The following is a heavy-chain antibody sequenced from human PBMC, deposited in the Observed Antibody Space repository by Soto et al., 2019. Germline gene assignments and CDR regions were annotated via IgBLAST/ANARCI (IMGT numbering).Heavy chain of an antibody. CDR3: ARSPPSTYCSGGSCYGDLDD. D-gene: IGHD2-15*01. J-gene: IGHJ4*02. Sequence: SETLSLTCTVSGGSISSYYWSWIRQPPGKGLEWIGYIYYSGSTNHHPSLKSRVPISVDTSKNQFPLKLSSVTAADTAVYYCARSPPSTYCSGGSCYGDLDDWGQGTLVTVSS. CDR2: IYYSGST. CDR1: GGSISSYY. V-gene: IGHV4-59*01.